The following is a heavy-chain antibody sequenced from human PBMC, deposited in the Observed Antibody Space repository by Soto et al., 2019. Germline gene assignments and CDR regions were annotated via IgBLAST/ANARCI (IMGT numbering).Heavy chain of an antibody. J-gene: IGHJ5*02. CDR3: ERPAAHGWGGFDP. D-gene: IGHD3-16*01. CDR2: IIPIFGTA. Sequence: QVQLVQSGAESKKPGSSVNVSCKASGGTFSSYAISWVRQAPGQGLEWMGGIIPIFGTANYAQKFQGRDTITADESTSTAYMELSSLRSEDTAVYCWERPAAHGWGGFDPWGQGTLVAVSS. V-gene: IGHV1-69*01. CDR1: GGTFSSYA.